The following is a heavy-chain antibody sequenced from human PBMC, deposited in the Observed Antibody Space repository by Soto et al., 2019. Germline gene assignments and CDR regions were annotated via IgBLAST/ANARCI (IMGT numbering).Heavy chain of an antibody. V-gene: IGHV3-21*01. CDR2: ISKTSSTI. J-gene: IGHJ5*02. CDR3: TRDASRDSSARGWFDP. D-gene: IGHD6-13*01. CDR1: GFDFRSYT. Sequence: GSLRLSCAASGFDFRSYTMDWVRQAPGKGLEWVSSISKTSSTISYADSVRGRFTISRDNAKNSLHLQMNSLRAEDTAVYYCTRDASRDSSARGWFDPWGPGTPVTVSS.